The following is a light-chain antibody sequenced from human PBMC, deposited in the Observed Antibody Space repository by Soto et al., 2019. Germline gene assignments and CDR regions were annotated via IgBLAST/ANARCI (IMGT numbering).Light chain of an antibody. CDR2: AES. Sequence: DIQLTQSPSFLSASVVDRVTITCRASQGIAGSLAWYQQKPGKPPKLLIYAESTLQSGVPSRFSGSGSGTRGTLTISSLQPEDFATYYCLQHNSYPITFGQGTRLEIK. V-gene: IGKV1-9*01. CDR1: QGIAGS. J-gene: IGKJ5*01. CDR3: LQHNSYPIT.